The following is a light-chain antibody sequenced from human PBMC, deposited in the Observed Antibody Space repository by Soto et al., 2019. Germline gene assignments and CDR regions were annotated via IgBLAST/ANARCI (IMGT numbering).Light chain of an antibody. V-gene: IGLV2-14*01. CDR3: QSYDSTLSGSWV. Sequence: QSALTQPASVSGSPGQSITISCTGTSSDIGDYDYVSWYQHLPGKAPKLLIFDVTHRPSGVSDRFSGSKSGNTASLTISGVRPEDEADYYCQSYDSTLSGSWVFGGGTQLTVL. CDR2: DVT. J-gene: IGLJ3*02. CDR1: SSDIGDYDY.